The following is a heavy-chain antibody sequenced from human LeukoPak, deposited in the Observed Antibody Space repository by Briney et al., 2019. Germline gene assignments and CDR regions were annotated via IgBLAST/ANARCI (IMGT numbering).Heavy chain of an antibody. D-gene: IGHD2/OR15-2a*01. V-gene: IGHV4-39*07. CDR1: GGSISSSSYY. CDR2: IYYSGST. Sequence: SETLSLTCTVSGGSISSSSYYWGWIRQPPGKGVEWIGSIYYSGSTYYNPSLKSRVTISVDTSKNQFSLKLSSVTAADTAVYYCARDDFYGDLQDWGQGTLVTVSS. CDR3: ARDDFYGDLQD. J-gene: IGHJ1*01.